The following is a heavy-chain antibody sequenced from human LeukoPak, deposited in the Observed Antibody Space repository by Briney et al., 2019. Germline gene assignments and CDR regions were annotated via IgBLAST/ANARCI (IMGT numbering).Heavy chain of an antibody. CDR3: AKAGGGHGSSPYDY. CDR1: GYIFTSYG. Sequence: ASVKVSCKASGYIFTSYGISWVRQAPGQGLEWMGWISAYNGNRNYAQNIQDRVTMTTDTSTSTAYMELRSLRSDDTAVYYCAKAGGGHGSSPYDYWGQGTLVTVSS. J-gene: IGHJ4*02. D-gene: IGHD3-16*01. V-gene: IGHV1-18*01. CDR2: ISAYNGNR.